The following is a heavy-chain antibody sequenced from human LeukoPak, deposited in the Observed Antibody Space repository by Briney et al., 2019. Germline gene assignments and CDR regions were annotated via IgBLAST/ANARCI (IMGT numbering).Heavy chain of an antibody. J-gene: IGHJ6*02. D-gene: IGHD2-2*01. CDR3: TRDHCTRTNCYEDYYYGMDV. Sequence: ASVKVSCKASANTFTGYYMHWVRQAPGQGLEWMGWINPNSGGTDTAQKFQGRVTMTRDTSISTAYMELSRLRSDDTAVYYCTRDHCTRTNCYEDYYYGMDVWGQGTTVTVSS. CDR2: INPNSGGT. V-gene: IGHV1-2*02. CDR1: ANTFTGYY.